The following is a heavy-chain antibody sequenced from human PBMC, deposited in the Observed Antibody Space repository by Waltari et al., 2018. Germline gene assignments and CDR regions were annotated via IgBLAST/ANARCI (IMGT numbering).Heavy chain of an antibody. V-gene: IGHV4-34*01. CDR2: INHSGST. J-gene: IGHJ6*03. Sequence: QVQLQQWGAGLLKPSETLSLTCAVYGGSFSGYYWSWSRPPPGKGLEWIGEINHSGSTNYNPSLKSRVTISVDTSKNQFSLKLSSVTAADTAVYYCARVFLNYDFWSGPMGGYMDVWGKGTTVTVSS. CDR3: ARVFLNYDFWSGPMGGYMDV. D-gene: IGHD3-3*01. CDR1: GGSFSGYY.